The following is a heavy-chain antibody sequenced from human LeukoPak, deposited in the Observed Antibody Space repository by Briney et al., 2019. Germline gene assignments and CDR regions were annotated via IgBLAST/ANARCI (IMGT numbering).Heavy chain of an antibody. Sequence: PGRSLRLSCTASGFTFGDYAMSWVRQAPGKGLEWVGFIRNKAYGGTTQYAASVKGRFTISRDESKSIAYLQMNSLKTEDSAVYYCTREIDSGSYYVDYWGQGTLVTVSS. CDR3: TREIDSGSYYVDY. V-gene: IGHV3-49*04. D-gene: IGHD1-26*01. CDR1: GFTFGDYA. J-gene: IGHJ4*02. CDR2: IRNKAYGGTT.